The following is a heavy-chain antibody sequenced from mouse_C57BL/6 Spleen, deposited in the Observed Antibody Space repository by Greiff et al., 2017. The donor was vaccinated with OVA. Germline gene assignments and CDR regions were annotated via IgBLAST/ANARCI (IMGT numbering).Heavy chain of an antibody. CDR2: ISDGGSYT. Sequence: EVMLVESGGGLVKPGGSLKLSCAASGFTFSSYAMSWVRQTPEKRLEWVATISDGGSYTYYPDNVKGRFTISRDNAKNNLYLQMSHLKSEDTAMYYCARDQMADWGQGTLVTVSA. V-gene: IGHV5-4*01. CDR1: GFTFSSYA. CDR3: ARDQMAD. J-gene: IGHJ3*01.